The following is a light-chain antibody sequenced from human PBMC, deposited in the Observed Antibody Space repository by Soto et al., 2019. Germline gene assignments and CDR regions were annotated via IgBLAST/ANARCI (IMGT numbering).Light chain of an antibody. J-gene: IGKJ3*01. CDR3: QQYGTSPT. CDR2: GAS. CDR1: ESFSSSY. Sequence: EIVLTQSPVTLSLSPGERATISCRSTESFSSSYLAWYQQRRGQAPRLLIYGASNGATGIPDRFSGSGSRTDFTLTISRLEPEDFAVYYCQQYGTSPTFGPGTKVDFK. V-gene: IGKV3-20*01.